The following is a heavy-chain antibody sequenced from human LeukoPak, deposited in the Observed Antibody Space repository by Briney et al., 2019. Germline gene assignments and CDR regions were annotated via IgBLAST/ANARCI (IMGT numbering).Heavy chain of an antibody. CDR1: GFIFSSYW. D-gene: IGHD5-18*01. V-gene: IGHV3-7*01. CDR3: ARVLGGYSYGYPPGY. J-gene: IGHJ4*02. Sequence: GGSLRLSCAASGFIFSSYWMSWVRQAPGKGLEWVASIKQDGSEKYYVDSVKGRFTIFRDNAKNSLYLQMNSLRAEDTAVYYCARVLGGYSYGYPPGYWGQGTLVTVSS. CDR2: IKQDGSEK.